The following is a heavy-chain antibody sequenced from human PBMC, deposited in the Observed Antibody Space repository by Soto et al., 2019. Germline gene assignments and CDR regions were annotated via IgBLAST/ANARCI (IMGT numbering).Heavy chain of an antibody. J-gene: IGHJ6*02. Sequence: QVQRVQSGAEVKKPGSSVTVSCKASGGTFSSYAISWVRQAPGQGLEWLGGIIFIFGTADYAQKFQGRVTITADESTSTAYMELSRLRCEDKAVYYCARHKRWLQLNYCYGMDVWGLGSRVTVSS. D-gene: IGHD5-12*01. V-gene: IGHV1-69*12. CDR1: GGTFSSYA. CDR2: IIFIFGTA. CDR3: ARHKRWLQLNYCYGMDV.